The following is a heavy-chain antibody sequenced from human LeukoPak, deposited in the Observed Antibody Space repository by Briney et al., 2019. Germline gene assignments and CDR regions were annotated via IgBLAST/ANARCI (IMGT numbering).Heavy chain of an antibody. Sequence: PGGSLRLSCAASGFTFSSYAMSWVRQAPGKGLEWVSAISGSGGSTYYADSVKGRFTISRDNSENTLYLQMNSLRAEDTAVYYCAKDQSGGYDSVPYYWGQGTLVTVSS. V-gene: IGHV3-23*01. CDR1: GFTFSSYA. CDR2: ISGSGGST. J-gene: IGHJ4*02. D-gene: IGHD5-12*01. CDR3: AKDQSGGYDSVPYY.